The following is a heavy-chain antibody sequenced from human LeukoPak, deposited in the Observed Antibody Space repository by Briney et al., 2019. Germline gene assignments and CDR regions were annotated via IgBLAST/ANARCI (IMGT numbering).Heavy chain of an antibody. D-gene: IGHD3-22*01. CDR1: GGSISSYY. Sequence: PSETLSLTCTVSGGSISSYYWSWIRQPAGKGLEWTGRIYTSGSTNYNPSLKSRVTMSVDTSKNQFSLKLSSVTAADTAVYYCASYYYDSGGPLYFDLWGRGTLVTVSS. V-gene: IGHV4-4*07. CDR2: IYTSGST. J-gene: IGHJ2*01. CDR3: ASYYYDSGGPLYFDL.